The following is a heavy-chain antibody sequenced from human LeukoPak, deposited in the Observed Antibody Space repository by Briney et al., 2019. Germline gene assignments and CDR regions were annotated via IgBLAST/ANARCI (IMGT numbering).Heavy chain of an antibody. D-gene: IGHD7-27*01. CDR1: GFTFSNYW. J-gene: IGHJ3*02. CDR3: ARATNWGYAFDI. V-gene: IGHV3-74*01. CDR2: ISSDGSST. Sequence: GGSLRLSCAASGFTFSNYWMHWVRQAPGKGLVWVSRISSDGSSTRYADSVKGRFTISRDNAKNTLYLQMNSLRAEDTAVYYCARATNWGYAFDIWGQGTVVTVSS.